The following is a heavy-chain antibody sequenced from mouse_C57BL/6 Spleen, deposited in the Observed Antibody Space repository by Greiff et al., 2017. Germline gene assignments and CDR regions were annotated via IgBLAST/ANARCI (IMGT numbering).Heavy chain of an antibody. J-gene: IGHJ2*01. CDR1: GYTFTSYW. CDR2: IDPSDSYT. CDR3: ARYSVCYFDY. D-gene: IGHD2-12*01. V-gene: IGHV1-69*01. Sequence: VQLQQPGAELVMPGASVKLSCKASGYTFTSYWMHWVKQRPGQGLEWIGEIDPSDSYTNYNQKFKGKSTLTVDKSSSTAYMQLSSLTSEDSAVYYCARYSVCYFDYWGQGTTLTVSS.